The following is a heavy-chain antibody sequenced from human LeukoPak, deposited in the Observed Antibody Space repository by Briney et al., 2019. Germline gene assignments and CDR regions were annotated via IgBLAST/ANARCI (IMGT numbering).Heavy chain of an antibody. V-gene: IGHV3-23*01. CDR2: ISGSGGST. J-gene: IGHJ4*02. Sequence: GGSLRLSCAASGFTLSSYAMSWVRQAPGKGLEWVSAISGSGGSTYYADSVKGRFTIYRDNSKNTLYLQMNSLRAEDTAVYYCAKEGNTRIAAAVFNYWGQGTLVTVSS. CDR3: AKEGNTRIAAAVFNY. D-gene: IGHD6-13*01. CDR1: GFTLSSYA.